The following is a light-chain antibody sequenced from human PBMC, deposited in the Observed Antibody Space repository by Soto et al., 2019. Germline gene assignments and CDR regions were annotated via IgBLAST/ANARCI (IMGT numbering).Light chain of an antibody. CDR2: DAS. J-gene: IGKJ1*01. Sequence: GDRGTITCRASQSISSQLAWYQQKPGKAPKLLIYDASSLESGVPSRFSGSGPGTKFTLTISSLQPEDFATYYCQQYSDYPRTFGQANKVEI. CDR3: QQYSDYPRT. CDR1: QSISSQ. V-gene: IGKV1-5*01.